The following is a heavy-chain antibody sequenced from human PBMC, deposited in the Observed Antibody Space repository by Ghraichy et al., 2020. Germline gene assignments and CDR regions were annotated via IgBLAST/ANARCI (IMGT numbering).Heavy chain of an antibody. CDR2: IGGTGDST. Sequence: GGSLRLSCAASGFTFSSYAMSWVRQAPGKGLEWVSAIGGTGDSTYYADSVKGRFTISRDNSENTLYLQMDSLRADDTAVYYCAKDVRDFCSGYYVADYWGQGTLVTVSS. J-gene: IGHJ4*02. CDR1: GFTFSSYA. CDR3: AKDVRDFCSGYYVADY. D-gene: IGHD3-3*01. V-gene: IGHV3-23*01.